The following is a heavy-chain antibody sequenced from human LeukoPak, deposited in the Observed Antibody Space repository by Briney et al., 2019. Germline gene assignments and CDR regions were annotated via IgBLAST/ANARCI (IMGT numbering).Heavy chain of an antibody. CDR2: INAYKGEM. J-gene: IGHJ4*02. CDR1: GYTFMSYA. CDR3: AREGFSGGYPDY. Sequence: ASVNVSCKASGYTFMSYAISWVRQAPGQGLEWMGGINAYKGEMNYAQKSQGRVTMTTDTSTTTAYMELRSLRSDDTAVYYCAREGFSGGYPDYWGQGTLVTVSS. V-gene: IGHV1-18*01. D-gene: IGHD2-8*02.